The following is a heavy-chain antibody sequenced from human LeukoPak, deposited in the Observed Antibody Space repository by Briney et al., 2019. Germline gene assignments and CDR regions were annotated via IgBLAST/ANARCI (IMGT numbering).Heavy chain of an antibody. Sequence: PSETLSLTCAVYGGSFSGYYWSWIRQPPGKGLEWIGEINHSGSTNYNPSLKSRVTISVDTSKNQFSLKLSSVTAADTAVYYCARGQGTAGSWGQGTVVTVSP. D-gene: IGHD6-13*01. V-gene: IGHV4-34*01. CDR1: GGSFSGYY. J-gene: IGHJ4*02. CDR2: INHSGST. CDR3: ARGQGTAGS.